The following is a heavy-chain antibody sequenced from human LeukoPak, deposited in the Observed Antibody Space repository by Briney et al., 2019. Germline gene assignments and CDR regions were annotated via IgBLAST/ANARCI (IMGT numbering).Heavy chain of an antibody. V-gene: IGHV1-69*04. Sequence: KVSCKASGGTFSSYAISWVRPAPGQGLEWMGRIIPILGIANYAQKFQGRVTITADKSTSTAYMELSSLRSEDTAVYYCARGHSGGSCYADWGQGTLVTVSS. CDR1: GGTFSSYA. D-gene: IGHD2-15*01. CDR3: ARGHSGGSCYAD. CDR2: IIPILGIA. J-gene: IGHJ4*02.